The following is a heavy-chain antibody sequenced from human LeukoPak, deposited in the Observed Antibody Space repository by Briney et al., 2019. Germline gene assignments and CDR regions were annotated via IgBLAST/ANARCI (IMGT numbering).Heavy chain of an antibody. D-gene: IGHD5-12*01. CDR1: GFTFSSSA. V-gene: IGHV3-23*01. CDR2: ISASGSSA. J-gene: IGHJ4*02. CDR3: AREDRGYDYDF. Sequence: GGSLRLSCAASGFTFSSSAMSWVRQAPGKGLEWVSAISASGSSANYADSVKGRFTVSRDNSKNTLYLQMNSLRAEDTAEYYCAREDRGYDYDFWGQGTLVTVSS.